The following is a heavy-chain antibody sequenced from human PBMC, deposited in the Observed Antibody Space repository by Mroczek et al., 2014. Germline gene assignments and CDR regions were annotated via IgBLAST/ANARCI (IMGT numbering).Heavy chain of an antibody. CDR1: GGSISSSSYY. D-gene: IGHD3-22*01. V-gene: IGHV4-39*01. Sequence: QLLESGPGLVKPSETLSLTCTVSGGSISSSSYYWGWIRQPPGKGLEWIGSIYYSGSTYYNPSLKSRVTISVDTSKNQFSLKLSSVTAADTAVYYCARPTTRTDSSGYLFDYWGQGTLVTVSS. CDR3: ARPTTRTDSSGYLFDY. J-gene: IGHJ4*02. CDR2: IYYSGST.